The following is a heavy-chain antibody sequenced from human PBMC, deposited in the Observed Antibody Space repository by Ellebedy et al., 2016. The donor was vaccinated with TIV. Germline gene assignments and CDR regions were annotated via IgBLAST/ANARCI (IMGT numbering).Heavy chain of an antibody. D-gene: IGHD3-22*01. CDR1: GFTLSSYS. J-gene: IGHJ4*02. Sequence: GESLKISCAASGFTLSSYSMNWVRQAPGKGLEWVSGISGSGGSTYYADSVKGRFTISRDNSENTLYLQMNSLRAEDTAVYYCAKEDYYDTSGPLDYWGQGTLVTVSS. V-gene: IGHV3-23*01. CDR2: ISGSGGST. CDR3: AKEDYYDTSGPLDY.